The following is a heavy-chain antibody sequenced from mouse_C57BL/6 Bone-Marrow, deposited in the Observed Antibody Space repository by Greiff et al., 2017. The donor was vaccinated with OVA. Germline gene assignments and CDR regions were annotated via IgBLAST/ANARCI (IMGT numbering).Heavy chain of an antibody. V-gene: IGHV14-4*01. D-gene: IGHD2-4*01. CDR3: TPYDYDFAY. CDR2: IDPENGDT. Sequence: VQLKQSGAELVRPGASVKLSCTASGFNIKDDYMHWVKQRPEQGLEWIGWIDPENGDTEYASKFQGKATITADTSSNTAYLQLSSLTSDDTAVYYCTPYDYDFAYWGQGTLVTVSA. CDR1: GFNIKDDY. J-gene: IGHJ3*01.